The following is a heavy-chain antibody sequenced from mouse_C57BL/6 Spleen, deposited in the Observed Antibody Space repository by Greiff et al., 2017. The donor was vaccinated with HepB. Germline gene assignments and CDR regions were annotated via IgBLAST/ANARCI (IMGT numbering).Heavy chain of an antibody. Sequence: VQLQQSGPELVKPGASVKISCKASGYSFTGYYMNWVKQSPEKSLEWIGEINPSTGGTTYNQKFKAKATLTVDKSSSTAYMQLKSLTSEDSAVYYCARLETTGTSFDYWGQGTTLTVSS. CDR1: GYSFTGYY. CDR3: ARLETTGTSFDY. V-gene: IGHV1-42*01. D-gene: IGHD4-1*01. J-gene: IGHJ2*01. CDR2: INPSTGGT.